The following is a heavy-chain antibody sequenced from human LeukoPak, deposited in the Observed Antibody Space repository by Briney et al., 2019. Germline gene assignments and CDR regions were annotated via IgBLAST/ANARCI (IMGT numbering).Heavy chain of an antibody. CDR2: ISTYNGNT. CDR1: GYTFTSYG. CDR3: ARGGVVARRWFDY. V-gene: IGHV1-18*01. J-gene: IGHJ4*02. Sequence: ASVKVSCKPSGYTFTSYGISWVRQAPGQGLEWMGWISTYNGNTNFAQKFQGRVTITADESTSTAYMELSSLRSEDTAVYYCARGGVVARRWFDYWGQGTLVTVSS. D-gene: IGHD2-15*01.